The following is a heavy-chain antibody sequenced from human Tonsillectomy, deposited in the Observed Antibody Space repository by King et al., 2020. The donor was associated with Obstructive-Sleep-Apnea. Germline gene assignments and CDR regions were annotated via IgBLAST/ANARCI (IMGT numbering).Heavy chain of an antibody. CDR2: IYYSGST. Sequence: QLQESGPGLVKPSETLSLTCTVSGGSISSSSYYWGWIRQPPGKGLEWIGSIYYSGSTFYNPSLKSRVTISVDTSKNQFSLKLYSVTAPDTAVYYCARDNYDFWSGYYENGMDVWGQGTTVTVSS. CDR1: GGSISSSSYY. CDR3: ARDNYDFWSGYYENGMDV. J-gene: IGHJ6*02. V-gene: IGHV4-39*07. D-gene: IGHD3-3*01.